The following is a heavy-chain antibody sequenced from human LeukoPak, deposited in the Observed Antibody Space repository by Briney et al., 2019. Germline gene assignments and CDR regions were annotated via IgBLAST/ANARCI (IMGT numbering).Heavy chain of an antibody. CDR3: ARAPGALGSTHPDLQTNNWFDP. D-gene: IGHD2-2*01. CDR2: INPNSGGT. CDR1: GYTFTGYY. J-gene: IGHJ5*02. Sequence: ASVKVSCKASGYTFTGYYMHWVRQAPGQGLEWMGWINPNSGGTNYAQKFQGRVTMTRDTSISTAYMELSRLRSDDTAVYYCARAPGALGSTHPDLQTNNWFDPWGQGTLVTVSS. V-gene: IGHV1-2*02.